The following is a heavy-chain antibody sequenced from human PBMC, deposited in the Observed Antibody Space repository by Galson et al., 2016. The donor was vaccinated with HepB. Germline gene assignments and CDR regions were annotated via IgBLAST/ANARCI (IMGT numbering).Heavy chain of an antibody. CDR2: IYYTGRT. CDR1: GGSIGSTNYS. Sequence: SETLSLTCVVSGGSIGSTNYSWGWIRQPPGKALEWLGSIYYTGRTFYNPSLKSRYTILVDTSSNQFSLRLSSVTAADTAVYYCASLLAARPPHDYYYGMDVWGQGTTVTVSS. CDR3: ASLLAARPPHDYYYGMDV. D-gene: IGHD6-6*01. J-gene: IGHJ6*02. V-gene: IGHV4-39*07.